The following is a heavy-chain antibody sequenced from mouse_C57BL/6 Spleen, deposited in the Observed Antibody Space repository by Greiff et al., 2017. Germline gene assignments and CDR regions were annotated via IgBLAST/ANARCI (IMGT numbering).Heavy chain of an antibody. J-gene: IGHJ4*01. Sequence: EVKLQQSGGDLVKPGGSLKLSCAASGFTFSSSGMSWVRQPPRKRLEWVATISSGGSYTYYPDSVKGRFTISSDTAKNTLYLQMSSLKSEDTAMYYCSRHGAAQAAMDYWGQGTSVTVSS. CDR3: SRHGAAQAAMDY. CDR2: ISSGGSYT. V-gene: IGHV5-6*01. D-gene: IGHD3-2*02. CDR1: GFTFSSSG.